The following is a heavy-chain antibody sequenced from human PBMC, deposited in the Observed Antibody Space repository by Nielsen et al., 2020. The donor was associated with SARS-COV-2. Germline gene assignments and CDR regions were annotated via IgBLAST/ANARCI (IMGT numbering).Heavy chain of an antibody. Sequence: GESLKISCAASGFTFSSYWMHWVRQAPGKGLVWVSRINSDGSSTSYADSVKGRFTISRDNAKNTLYLQMNSLRAEDTAVYYCARGLVGPGYYYYGMDVWGQGTMVTVSS. V-gene: IGHV3-74*01. CDR1: GFTFSSYW. CDR2: INSDGSST. D-gene: IGHD2-2*01. CDR3: ARGLVGPGYYYYGMDV. J-gene: IGHJ6*02.